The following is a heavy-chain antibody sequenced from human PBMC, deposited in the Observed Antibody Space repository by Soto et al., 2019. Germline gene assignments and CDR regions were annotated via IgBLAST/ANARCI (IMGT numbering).Heavy chain of an antibody. CDR3: AKEWDIVVVTAIRYGMDV. CDR2: IPYDGSNK. V-gene: IGHV3-30*18. Sequence: QVQLVESGGGVVQPGRSLRLSCAASGFTFSSYGMHWVRQAPGMGLEWVAVIPYDGSNKYYADSVKGRFTSSRDNFKNTLYLQMNSVRAEDTAVYYCAKEWDIVVVTAIRYGMDVWSQGTTVTVSS. CDR1: GFTFSSYG. D-gene: IGHD2-21*02. J-gene: IGHJ6*02.